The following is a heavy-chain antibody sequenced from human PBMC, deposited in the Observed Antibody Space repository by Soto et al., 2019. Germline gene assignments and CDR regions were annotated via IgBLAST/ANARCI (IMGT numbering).Heavy chain of an antibody. D-gene: IGHD3-16*01. Sequence: GGSLILSCAASGFTFSSYAMSWVRQAPGKGLEWVSAISGSGGSTYYADSVKGRFTISRDNSKNTLYLQMNSLRAEDTAVYYCAKVRDGYKNLGNDYWGQGTQVTVSS. CDR2: ISGSGGST. CDR3: AKVRDGYKNLGNDY. CDR1: GFTFSSYA. V-gene: IGHV3-23*01. J-gene: IGHJ4*02.